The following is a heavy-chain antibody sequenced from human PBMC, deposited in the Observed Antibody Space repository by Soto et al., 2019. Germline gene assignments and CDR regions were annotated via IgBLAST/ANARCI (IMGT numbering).Heavy chain of an antibody. J-gene: IGHJ4*02. CDR3: AKKAAPKTTAAGTDFDY. CDR2: IRSSGDNT. CDR1: GFTFSSYA. Sequence: PGGSLRLSWAVAGFTFSSYAMSWVRQAPGKGLEWVSAIRSSGDNTYYADSVKGRFTISRDNSKNTLFLQMNSLRAEDTAVYYCAKKAAPKTTAAGTDFDYWGQGTLVTVSS. V-gene: IGHV3-23*01. D-gene: IGHD6-13*01.